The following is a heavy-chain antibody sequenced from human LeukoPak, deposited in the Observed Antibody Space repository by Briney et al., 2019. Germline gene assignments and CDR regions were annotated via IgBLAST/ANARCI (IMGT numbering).Heavy chain of an antibody. V-gene: IGHV3-33*01. CDR1: GFTFTNYG. CDR2: IWYDGSKT. J-gene: IGHJ4*02. Sequence: GGSLRLSCTTSGFTFTNYGINWVRQAPGKGLEWVAAIWYDGSKTSYTDSVKGRFTVSRDNSRNTLYLQMNGLTVEDTAVYYCARSEEGSGYYDSTGYYAYWGQGVLVTVSS. CDR3: ARSEEGSGYYDSTGYYAY. D-gene: IGHD3-22*01.